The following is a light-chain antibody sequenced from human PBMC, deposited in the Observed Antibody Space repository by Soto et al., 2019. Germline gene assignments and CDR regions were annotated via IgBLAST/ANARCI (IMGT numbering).Light chain of an antibody. J-gene: IGKJ1*01. CDR1: QSVRNC. V-gene: IGKV1-39*01. Sequence: EIQLTQSPSTLFLSVGDRVTITCRASQSVRNCLAWYQQKPGRAPRLLIYDSSNWEPGVPSRFSGSGSRTDFTLTISSLQPEDFATYFCQQSFSVRSWTFGQGTKVDIK. CDR2: DSS. CDR3: QQSFSVRSWT.